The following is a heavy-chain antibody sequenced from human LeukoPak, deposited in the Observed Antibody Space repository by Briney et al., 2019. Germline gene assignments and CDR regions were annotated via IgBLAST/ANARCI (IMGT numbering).Heavy chain of an antibody. CDR2: IYYSGST. Sequence: LSETLSLTCTVSGGSISSYYWSWIRQPPGKGLEWIGYIYYSGSTNYNPSLKSRVTISVDTSKNQFSLKLSSVTAADTAVYYCARGPIPNYYDSSGLALGYWGQGTLVTVSS. CDR3: ARGPIPNYYDSSGLALGY. J-gene: IGHJ4*02. D-gene: IGHD3-22*01. CDR1: GGSISSYY. V-gene: IGHV4-59*01.